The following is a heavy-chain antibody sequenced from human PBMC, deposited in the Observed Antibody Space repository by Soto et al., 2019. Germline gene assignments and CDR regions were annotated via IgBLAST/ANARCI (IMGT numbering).Heavy chain of an antibody. CDR3: ARTVAARQNWFDP. V-gene: IGHV4-31*03. CDR2: IYYSGST. J-gene: IGHJ5*02. CDR1: GGSISSGGYY. D-gene: IGHD6-6*01. Sequence: SLTCTVSGGSISSGGYYWSWIRQHPGKGLEWIGYIYYSGSTYYNPSLKSRVTISVDTSKNQFSLKLSSVTAADTAVYYCARTVAARQNWFDPWGQGTLVTVSS.